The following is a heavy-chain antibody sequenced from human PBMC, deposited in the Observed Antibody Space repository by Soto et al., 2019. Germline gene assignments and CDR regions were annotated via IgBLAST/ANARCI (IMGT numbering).Heavy chain of an antibody. CDR2: INHSGST. V-gene: IGHV4-34*01. J-gene: IGHJ4*02. Sequence: XETLSLTCAFYVVSFSGYYWSWIRQPPGKGLEWIGEINHSGSTNYNPSLKSRVTISVDTSKNQFSLKLSSATAADTAVYYCARTPYSNYGIDYWGQGTLVNVSS. CDR3: ARTPYSNYGIDY. CDR1: VVSFSGYY. D-gene: IGHD4-4*01.